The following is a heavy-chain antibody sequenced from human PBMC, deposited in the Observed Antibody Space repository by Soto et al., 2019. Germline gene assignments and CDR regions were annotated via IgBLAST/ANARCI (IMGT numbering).Heavy chain of an antibody. CDR2: IDILSTTI. Sequence: VQLVESGGGLVQPGGSLRLSGAASGFTFGSYSMNWVRQAPGKGLEWGSYIDILSTTIYYADSVKGRFTISRDNAKNSLYLQVNSLRAEDTAVYYCARSVGTIFGVVITRFDYWGQGTLVTVSS. CDR3: ARSVGTIFGVVITRFDY. CDR1: GFTFGSYS. V-gene: IGHV3-48*01. J-gene: IGHJ4*02. D-gene: IGHD3-3*01.